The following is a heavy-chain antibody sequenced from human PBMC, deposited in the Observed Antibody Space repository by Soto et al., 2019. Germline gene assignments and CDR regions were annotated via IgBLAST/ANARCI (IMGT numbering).Heavy chain of an antibody. J-gene: IGHJ4*02. V-gene: IGHV1-2*04. Sequence: QVQLVQSGAEVKKPGASVKVSCKASGYTFTGYYMHWVRQAPGQGLAWMGWINPNSGGTNYAQKFQGWVTMTRDTSISTAYMELSRLRSDDTAVYYCARPSSGYYYGAFDYWGQGTLVTVSS. D-gene: IGHD3-22*01. CDR3: ARPSSGYYYGAFDY. CDR2: INPNSGGT. CDR1: GYTFTGYY.